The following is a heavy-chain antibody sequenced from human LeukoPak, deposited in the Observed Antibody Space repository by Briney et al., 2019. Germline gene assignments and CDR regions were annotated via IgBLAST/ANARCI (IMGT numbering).Heavy chain of an antibody. V-gene: IGHV4-34*01. D-gene: IGHD3-9*01. Sequence: PSETLSLTCAVYGGSFSGYYWSWIRQPPGKGLEWIGEINHSGSTNYNPSLKSRVTISVDTSKDQFSPEVTSVTAADTAVYYCARLGEDPYDILDYWGQGTLVTVSS. J-gene: IGHJ4*02. CDR1: GGSFSGYY. CDR3: ARLGEDPYDILDY. CDR2: INHSGST.